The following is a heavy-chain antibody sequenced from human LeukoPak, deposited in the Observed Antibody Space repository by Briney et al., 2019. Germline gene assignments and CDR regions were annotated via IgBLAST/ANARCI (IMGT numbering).Heavy chain of an antibody. V-gene: IGHV4-39*01. Sequence: SETLSLTCTVPGGSISSNNDFWGWIRQSPGKGLEWIGSIHHSGSTKYNPSLRSRVTISIDTSKNHFSLNLNSLTAADTSVYYCARHDDSDHGDLNWFDPWGQGTLVTVSS. CDR2: IHHSGST. CDR1: GGSISSNNDF. D-gene: IGHD1-14*01. CDR3: ARHDDSDHGDLNWFDP. J-gene: IGHJ5*02.